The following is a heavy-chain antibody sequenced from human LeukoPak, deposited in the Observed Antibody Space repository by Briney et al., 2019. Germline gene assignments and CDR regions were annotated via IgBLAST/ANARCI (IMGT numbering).Heavy chain of an antibody. CDR2: ISNSGST. CDR3: AREGFDGTDYYAFDI. V-gene: IGHV4-39*07. CDR1: GGSISSSSHY. J-gene: IGHJ3*02. D-gene: IGHD3-22*01. Sequence: PSETLSLTCTVSGGSISSSSHYWGWIRQPPGKGLEWIGSISNSGSTYYNPSLKSRLTISVDRSKNQFSLKLSSVTAADTAVYYCAREGFDGTDYYAFDIWGQGTMVTVSS.